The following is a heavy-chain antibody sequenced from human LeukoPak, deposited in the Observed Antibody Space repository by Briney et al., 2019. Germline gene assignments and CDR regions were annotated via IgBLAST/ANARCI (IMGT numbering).Heavy chain of an antibody. CDR2: IKQDGSEK. CDR1: GFTFSNYW. D-gene: IGHD3-16*01. J-gene: IGHJ5*02. V-gene: IGHV3-7*01. Sequence: GGSLRLSCAASGFTFSNYWMSWVRQAPGKGLEWVANIKQDGSEKFYLDSVKGRFTISRDNAKNSLDLQMNSLRAEDTAVYYCARGKPLLRLFDPWGQGTLVTVSS. CDR3: ARGKPLLRLFDP.